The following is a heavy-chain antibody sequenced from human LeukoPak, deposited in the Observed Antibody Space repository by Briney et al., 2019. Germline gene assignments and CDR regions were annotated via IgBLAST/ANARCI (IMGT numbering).Heavy chain of an antibody. CDR2: IYGSGST. CDR3: ARDISRWNELDS. V-gene: IGHV4-61*02. J-gene: IGHJ4*02. D-gene: IGHD1-1*01. CDR1: GGSISSGRYY. Sequence: SETLSLTCTVSGGSISSGRYYWTWIRQPAGKGLERVGCIYGSGSTNYNPFLKSRVTISLDTSQNRFSLKLSSVTAADTAVYYCARDISRWNELDSWGQGTLVTVSS.